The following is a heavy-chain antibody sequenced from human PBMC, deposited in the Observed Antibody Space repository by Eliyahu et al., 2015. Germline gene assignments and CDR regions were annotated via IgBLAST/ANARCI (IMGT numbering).Heavy chain of an antibody. CDR3: ATWAWGAHQGYYGMDV. J-gene: IGHJ6*02. V-gene: IGHV1-24*01. CDR2: FXPEDGET. CDR1: GYTLPXLS. D-gene: IGHD1-26*01. Sequence: QVQLVQSGAEVKKPGASVKVSCKVSGYTLPXLSMHGVRQAPGKGLEWMGGFXPEDGETIYAQKFQGRVTMTEDTSTDTAYMELSSLRSEDTAVYYCATWAWGAHQGYYGMDVWGQGTTVTVSS.